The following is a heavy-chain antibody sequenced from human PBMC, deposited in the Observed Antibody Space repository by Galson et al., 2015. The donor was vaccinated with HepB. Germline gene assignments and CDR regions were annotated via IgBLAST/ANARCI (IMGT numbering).Heavy chain of an antibody. Sequence: SYWIGWVRQMPGKGLEWMGIIYPGDSDTRYSPSFQGQVTISADKSISTAYLQWSSLKASNTAMYYCARIIAARPYNWFDPWGQGTLVTVSS. CDR3: ARIIAARPYNWFDP. J-gene: IGHJ5*02. CDR2: IYPGDSDT. CDR1: SYW. V-gene: IGHV5-51*01. D-gene: IGHD6-6*01.